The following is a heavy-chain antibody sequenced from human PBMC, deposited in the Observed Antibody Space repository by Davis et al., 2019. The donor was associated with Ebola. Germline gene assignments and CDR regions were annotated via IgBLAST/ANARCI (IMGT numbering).Heavy chain of an antibody. J-gene: IGHJ4*02. D-gene: IGHD3-22*01. Sequence: PGGSLRLSCAASGFTFSSYGMHWVRQAPGKGLERVAVIWYDGSNKYYADSVKGRFTISRDNSKNTLYLQMSSLRAEDTAVYYCARGMIVVVINHFDYWGQGTLVTVSS. CDR1: GFTFSSYG. CDR2: IWYDGSNK. CDR3: ARGMIVVVINHFDY. V-gene: IGHV3-33*01.